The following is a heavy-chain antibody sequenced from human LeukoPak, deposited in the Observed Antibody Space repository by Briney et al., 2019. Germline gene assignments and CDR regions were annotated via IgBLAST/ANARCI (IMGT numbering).Heavy chain of an antibody. CDR1: GGSFSGYY. CDR2: INHSGST. Sequence: SETLSLTCAVYGGSFSGYYWSWIHQPPGKGLEWIGEINHSGSTNYNPSLKSRVTISVDTSKNQFSLKLSSVTAADTAVYYCARVSYDYVWGSYRPKSFDYWGQGTLVTVSS. D-gene: IGHD3-16*02. CDR3: ARVSYDYVWGSYRPKSFDY. V-gene: IGHV4-34*01. J-gene: IGHJ4*02.